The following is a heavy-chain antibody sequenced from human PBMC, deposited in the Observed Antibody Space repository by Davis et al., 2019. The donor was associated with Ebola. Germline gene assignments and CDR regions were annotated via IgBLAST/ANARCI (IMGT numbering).Heavy chain of an antibody. V-gene: IGHV4-59*08. CDR3: VKDDVTAGRFNY. J-gene: IGHJ4*02. CDR1: CGSISSYY. CDR2: MFYNGDT. Sequence: SETLSLTCTVSCGSISSYYWTWIRQPPGKGLEWVGCMFYNGDTKYNPALESRVTISVDTSKNQFSLRLSSVTAADTAMYYCVKDDVTAGRFNYWGQGSLVTVSS. D-gene: IGHD1-20*01.